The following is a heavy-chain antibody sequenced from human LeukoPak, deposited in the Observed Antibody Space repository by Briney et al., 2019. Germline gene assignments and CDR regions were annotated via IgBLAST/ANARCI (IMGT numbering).Heavy chain of an antibody. CDR3: ARGRYSSGWYGLYYFDY. V-gene: IGHV4-34*01. CDR2: INHSGST. J-gene: IGHJ4*02. CDR1: GGSFSGYY. Sequence: SETLSLTCAVYGGSFSGYYWSWIRQPPGKGLEWIGEINHSGSTNYDPSLKSRVTISVDTPKNQFSLKLSSVTAADTAVYYCARGRYSSGWYGLYYFDYWGQGTLVTVSS. D-gene: IGHD6-19*01.